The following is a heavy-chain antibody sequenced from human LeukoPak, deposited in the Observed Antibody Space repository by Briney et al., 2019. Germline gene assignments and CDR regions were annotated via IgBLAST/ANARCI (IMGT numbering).Heavy chain of an antibody. CDR3: ARDHCSGGSCQGGH. Sequence: SVKVSCKASGDTFNDYTFSWVRQAPGQGLEWRGRIMPFLDVANYAPKFQGRVTLTADKSTSTAYMELSDLKSEDTAVYYCARDHCSGGSCQGGHWGQGTLVTVSS. J-gene: IGHJ4*02. CDR2: IMPFLDVA. V-gene: IGHV1-69*04. D-gene: IGHD2-15*01. CDR1: GDTFNDYT.